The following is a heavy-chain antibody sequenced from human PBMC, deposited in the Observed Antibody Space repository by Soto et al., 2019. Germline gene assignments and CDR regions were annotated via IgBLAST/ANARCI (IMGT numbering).Heavy chain of an antibody. CDR3: ARDLRWQQWLGSYDY. Sequence: GGSLRLSCAASGFTFSSYGMHWVRQAPGKGLEWVAVIWYDGSNKYYADSVKGRFTISRDNSKNTLYLQMNSLRAEDTAVYYCARDLRWQQWLGSYDYWGQGTLVTVSS. CDR2: IWYDGSNK. D-gene: IGHD6-19*01. J-gene: IGHJ4*02. CDR1: GFTFSSYG. V-gene: IGHV3-33*01.